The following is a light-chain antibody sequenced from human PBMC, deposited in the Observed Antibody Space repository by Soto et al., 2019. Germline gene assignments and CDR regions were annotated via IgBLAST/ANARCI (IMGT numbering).Light chain of an antibody. J-gene: IGKJ5*01. CDR2: DAS. CDR1: QSVSSY. CDR3: QQRSNWPPPIT. Sequence: IRLTQSPATLSLTPGERATLSCRASQSVSSYLAWYQQKPGQAPRLLIYDASNRATGIPARFSGSGSGTDFTLTISSLEPEDFAVYYCQQRSNWPPPITFGQGVRLEI. V-gene: IGKV3-11*01.